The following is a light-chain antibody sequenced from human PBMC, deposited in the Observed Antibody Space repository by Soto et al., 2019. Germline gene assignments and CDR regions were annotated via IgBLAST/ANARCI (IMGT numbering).Light chain of an antibody. CDR3: QQYNSYSSFT. Sequence: DIQMTQSPSTLSASVGDSVTITCRASQSISSWLAWYQQKPGKAPKVLIYDASSLESGVPSRFSGSGSGTEFTLTISSLQPDDFATYYCQQYNSYSSFTFGQGTKLEIK. J-gene: IGKJ2*01. CDR1: QSISSW. V-gene: IGKV1-5*01. CDR2: DAS.